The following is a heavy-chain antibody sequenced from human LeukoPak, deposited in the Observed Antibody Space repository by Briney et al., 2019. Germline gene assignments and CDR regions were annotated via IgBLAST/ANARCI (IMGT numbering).Heavy chain of an antibody. D-gene: IGHD6-13*01. CDR2: INPSGGST. J-gene: IGHJ6*03. V-gene: IGHV1-46*01. CDR1: GYTFTSYY. CDR3: ARGGSSSWYDRYYYYYMDV. Sequence: GASVKVSCKASGYTFTSYYMHWVRQAPGQGLEWMGIINPSGGSTSYAQKFPGRVTMTRDTSISTAYMELSRLRSDDTAVYYCARGGSSSWYDRYYYYYMDVWGKGTTVTVSS.